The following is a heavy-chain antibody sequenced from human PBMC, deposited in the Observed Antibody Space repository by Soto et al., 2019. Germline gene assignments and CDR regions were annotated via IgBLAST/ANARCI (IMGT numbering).Heavy chain of an antibody. CDR1: GFTVSSNY. CDR2: IYSGGST. V-gene: IGHV3-53*01. J-gene: IGHJ6*02. Sequence: SLRLSCASSGFTVSSNYMSWVRQAPGKGLEWVSVIYSGGSTYYADSVKGRFTISRDNSKNTVHLQMNSLRAEDTAVYYCAREWELPNYYGMDGWGQGTTVSVSS. D-gene: IGHD1-26*01. CDR3: AREWELPNYYGMDG.